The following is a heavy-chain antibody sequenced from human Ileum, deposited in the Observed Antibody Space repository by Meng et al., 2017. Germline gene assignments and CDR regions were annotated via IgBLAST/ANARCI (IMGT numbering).Heavy chain of an antibody. D-gene: IGHD6-6*01. CDR3: ARSSTSPASYFFDY. V-gene: IGHV4-61*01. CDR2: IHYSGST. CDR1: GGSGSSGSYY. J-gene: IGHJ4*02. Sequence: QGRLKESGLRLVRPSGTLSLACTGSGGSGSSGSYYWSWIRQPPGKGLEWIGHIHYSGSTNYNPSLKSRVTISVDMSKNQFPLKLNSVTAADTAIYFCARSSTSPASYFFDYWGQGTLVTVSS.